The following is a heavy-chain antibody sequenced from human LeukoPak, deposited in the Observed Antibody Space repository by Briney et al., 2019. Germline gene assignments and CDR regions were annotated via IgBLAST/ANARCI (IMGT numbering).Heavy chain of an antibody. CDR1: GFTVSSNY. Sequence: PGGSLRLSCAASGFTVSSNYMSWIRQAPGKGLEWASVIYSGGSTYYADSVKGRFTISRDNSKNTLYLQMNSLRAEDTAVYYCAREVDSGSYRPSYYFDYWGQGTLVTVSS. D-gene: IGHD1-26*01. V-gene: IGHV3-53*01. J-gene: IGHJ4*02. CDR2: IYSGGST. CDR3: AREVDSGSYRPSYYFDY.